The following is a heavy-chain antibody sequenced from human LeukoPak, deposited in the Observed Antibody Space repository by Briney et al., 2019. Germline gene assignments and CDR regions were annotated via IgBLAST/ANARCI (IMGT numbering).Heavy chain of an antibody. CDR1: GGTFSSYA. V-gene: IGHV1-69*04. D-gene: IGHD3-9*01. CDR3: ARGGTIRPYYFDY. J-gene: IGHJ4*02. CDR2: IIPILGIA. Sequence: GASVKVSCKASGGTFSSYAISWVRQAPGQGLEWMGRIIPILGIANYAQKFQGRVTITADKSTSTAYMELSSLSSEDTAVYYCARGGTIRPYYFDYWGQGTLVTVSS.